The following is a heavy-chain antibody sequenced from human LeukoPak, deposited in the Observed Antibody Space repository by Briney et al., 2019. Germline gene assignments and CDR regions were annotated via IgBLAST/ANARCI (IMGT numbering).Heavy chain of an antibody. Sequence: PSETLSLTCTVSGGSISSSSYYWGWIRQPPGKGLEWIGSIYYSGSTYYNPSLKSRVTISVDTSKNQFSLKLSSVTAADTAVYYCMRSVNIVSTMSYWGQGILVTVSS. D-gene: IGHD5/OR15-5a*01. V-gene: IGHV4-39*07. CDR3: MRSVNIVSTMSY. CDR1: GGSISSSSYY. J-gene: IGHJ4*02. CDR2: IYYSGST.